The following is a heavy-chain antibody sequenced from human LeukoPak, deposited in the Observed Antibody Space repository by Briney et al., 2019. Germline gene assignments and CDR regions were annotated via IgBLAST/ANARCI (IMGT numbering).Heavy chain of an antibody. CDR2: ICATGNT. Sequence: PETPSLTCSVSGGAIISYYWSWIRQPAGKGPEWIGRICATGNTDYHTSLKTRVTMSTYPCKKQFSLRLRSVTAADTAVYYCARLKFYDSTGYSPGYYMDVWGKGTAVTV. V-gene: IGHV4-4*07. J-gene: IGHJ6*03. D-gene: IGHD3-22*01. CDR3: ARLKFYDSTGYSPGYYMDV. CDR1: GGAIISYY.